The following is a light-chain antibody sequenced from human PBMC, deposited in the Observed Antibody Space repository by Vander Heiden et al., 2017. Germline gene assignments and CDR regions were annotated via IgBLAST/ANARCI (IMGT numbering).Light chain of an antibody. CDR2: DDS. V-gene: IGLV3-21*02. CDR3: QIWNSSSDHPV. J-gene: IGLJ3*02. CDR1: IGGES. Sequence: SYALTQPPSVSVAPGQTARITCGGNIGGESVHWYQQKPGQAPVLVVYDDSDRSSGIPERFAGSNSENTATLTISGVEAGDEADYYCQIWNSSSDHPVFGGGTKLTVL.